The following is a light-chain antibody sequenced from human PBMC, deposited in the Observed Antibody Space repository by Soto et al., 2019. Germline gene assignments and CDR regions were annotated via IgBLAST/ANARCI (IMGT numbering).Light chain of an antibody. CDR1: NLEGKN. V-gene: IGLV3-9*01. CDR2: RDI. CDR3: QVWDSTTAKV. J-gene: IGLJ2*01. Sequence: SYELTQPLSVSVALGQTAMMTCEGNNLEGKNVHWYQQKPGQAPVLVIYRDINRPSGIPERFSGSNSGNTATLTISRAQAGDEADYYCQVWDSTTAKVFGGGTKLTVL.